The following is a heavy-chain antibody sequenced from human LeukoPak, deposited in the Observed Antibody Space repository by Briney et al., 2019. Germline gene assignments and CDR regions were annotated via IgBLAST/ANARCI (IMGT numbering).Heavy chain of an antibody. CDR3: AKDAHSGYDPEAPQAAAGPQYYFDY. J-gene: IGHJ4*02. Sequence: GGSLRLSCAASGFTFSTYAMSWVRQAPGKGLEWVSSISGSGGDAYYADSVKGRFTISRDNSKNTLYLQMNSLRAEDTAVYYCAKDAHSGYDPEAPQAAAGPQYYFDYWGQGTLVTVSS. CDR2: ISGSGGDA. CDR1: GFTFSTYA. V-gene: IGHV3-23*01. D-gene: IGHD5-12*01.